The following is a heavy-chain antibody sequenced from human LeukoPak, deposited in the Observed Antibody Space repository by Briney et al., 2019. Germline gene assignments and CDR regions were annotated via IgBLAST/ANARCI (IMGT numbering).Heavy chain of an antibody. CDR1: GFTFSSYA. D-gene: IGHD6-19*01. CDR2: ISDSGGST. CDR3: AKVRTGGWFPFDY. Sequence: PGGSLRLSCAASGFTFSSYAMSWVRQAPGKGLEWVSAISDSGGSTYYADSVKGRFTISRDNSKNTLYLQMNSLRAEDTAIYYCAKVRTGGWFPFDYWGRGTLVTASS. J-gene: IGHJ4*02. V-gene: IGHV3-23*01.